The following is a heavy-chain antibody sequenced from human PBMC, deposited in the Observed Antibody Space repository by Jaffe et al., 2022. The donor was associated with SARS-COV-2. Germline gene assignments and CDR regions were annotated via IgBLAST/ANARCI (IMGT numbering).Heavy chain of an antibody. V-gene: IGHV4-39*01. D-gene: IGHD1-1*01. Sequence: QLQLQESGPGLVKPSETLSLTCTVSGGSISSSSYYWGWIRQPPGKGLEWIGSIYYSGSTYYNPSLKSRVTISVDTSKNQFSLKLSSVTAADTAVYYCARYWATTSFPFDYWGQGTLVTVSS. CDR1: GGSISSSSYY. CDR2: IYYSGST. J-gene: IGHJ4*02. CDR3: ARYWATTSFPFDY.